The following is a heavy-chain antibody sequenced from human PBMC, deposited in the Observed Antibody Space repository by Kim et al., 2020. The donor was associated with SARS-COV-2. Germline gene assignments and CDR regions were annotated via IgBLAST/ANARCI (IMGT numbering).Heavy chain of an antibody. CDR2: ISSSSSYI. CDR3: ARGSRSLYYDFWSGYSYYGMDV. CDR1: GFTFSSYS. V-gene: IGHV3-21*01. Sequence: GGSLRLSCAASGFTFSSYSMNWVRQAPGKGLEWVSSISSSSSYIYYADSVKGRFTISRDNAKNSLYLQMNSLRAEDTAVYYCARGSRSLYYDFWSGYSYYGMDVWGQGTTVTVSS. D-gene: IGHD3-3*01. J-gene: IGHJ6*02.